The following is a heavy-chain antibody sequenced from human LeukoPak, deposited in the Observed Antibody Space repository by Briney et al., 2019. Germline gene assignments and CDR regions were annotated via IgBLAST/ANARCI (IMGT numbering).Heavy chain of an antibody. V-gene: IGHV3-7*01. CDR2: INGEGRDN. J-gene: IGHJ4*02. Sequence: PGGSLRLSCAASGFTFSSYGMNWVRQAPGKGLEWVANINGEGRDNYYVGSVRGRFTISRDNADNALYLQMNSVRGDDTALYYCARGVDSAIEWWGQGTLVTVSS. D-gene: IGHD2-2*01. CDR3: ARGVDSAIEW. CDR1: GFTFSSYG.